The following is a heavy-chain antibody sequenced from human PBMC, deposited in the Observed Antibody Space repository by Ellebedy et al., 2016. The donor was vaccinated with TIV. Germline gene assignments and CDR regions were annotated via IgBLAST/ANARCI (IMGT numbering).Heavy chain of an antibody. D-gene: IGHD3-10*01. CDR3: ARWFGELLYVRWFDP. V-gene: IGHV4-39*01. Sequence: SETLSLTCTVSGGSISRSSSYWGWIRQPPGKGLEWIGGIYYTGSTDYNPSLKSRVTIFADTSKNQFSLRLSSVTAADTAVYYCARWFGELLYVRWFDPWGQGTLVTVSS. CDR1: GGSISRSSSY. CDR2: IYYTGST. J-gene: IGHJ5*02.